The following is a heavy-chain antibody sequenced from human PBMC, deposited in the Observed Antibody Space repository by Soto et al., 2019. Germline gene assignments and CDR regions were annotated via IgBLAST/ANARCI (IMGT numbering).Heavy chain of an antibody. Sequence: ASVKVSCKTSGYTFTNHGINWVRQAPGQGLEWMGWINPYNANTNYAQKLQGRVTMTTDTPTSTAYMELRRLTSEDTAVYYCAAELYSGARCCSFDIWGQGTTVTVSS. CDR3: AAELYSGARCCSFDI. V-gene: IGHV1-18*04. CDR1: GYTFTNHG. D-gene: IGHD2-15*01. CDR2: INPYNANT. J-gene: IGHJ3*02.